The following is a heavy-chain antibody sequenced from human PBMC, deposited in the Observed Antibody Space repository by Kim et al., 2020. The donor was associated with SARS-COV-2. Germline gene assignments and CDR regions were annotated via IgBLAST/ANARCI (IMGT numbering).Heavy chain of an antibody. CDR3: ARDHSSGWYRKFDY. D-gene: IGHD6-19*01. Sequence: SETLSLTCTVSGGSISSYYWSWIRQPPGKGLEWIGYIYYSGSTNYNPSLKSRVTISVDTSKNQFSLKLSSVTAADTAVYYCARDHSSGWYRKFDYWGQGTLVTVSS. J-gene: IGHJ4*02. CDR2: IYYSGST. CDR1: GGSISSYY. V-gene: IGHV4-59*01.